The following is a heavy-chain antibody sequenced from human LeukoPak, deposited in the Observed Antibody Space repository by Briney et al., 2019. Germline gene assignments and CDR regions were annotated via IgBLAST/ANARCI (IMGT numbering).Heavy chain of an antibody. V-gene: IGHV1-69*06. CDR2: IIPIFGTA. J-gene: IGHJ3*02. CDR1: GYTFTSYG. D-gene: IGHD3-22*01. CDR3: ARVGDSSGYYPIAFDI. Sequence: GASVKVSCKASGYTFTSYGISWVRQAPGQGLEWMGGIIPIFGTANYAQKFQGRVTITADKSTSTAYMELSSLRSEDTAVYYCARVGDSSGYYPIAFDIWGQGTMVTVSS.